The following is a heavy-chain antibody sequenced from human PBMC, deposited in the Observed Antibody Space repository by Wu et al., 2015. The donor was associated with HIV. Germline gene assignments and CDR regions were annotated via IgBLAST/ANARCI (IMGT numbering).Heavy chain of an antibody. CDR1: GGTFSTYA. CDR2: IIPVLGTT. D-gene: IGHD4-17*01. J-gene: IGHJ3*02. CDR3: AMRVGDYAGDDAFDI. Sequence: QVQLLQSGAEVKKPGSSVKVSCKASGGTFSTYAISWVRQAPGQGLEWMGRIIPVLGTTYNAQKLQGRVTFTADESTGTAYMELSSLRSEDTAVYYCAMRVGDYAGDDAFDIWGQGTMVTVSS. V-gene: IGHV1-69*13.